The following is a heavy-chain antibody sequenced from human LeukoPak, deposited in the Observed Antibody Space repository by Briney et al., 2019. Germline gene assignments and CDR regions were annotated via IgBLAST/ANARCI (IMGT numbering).Heavy chain of an antibody. CDR1: GGSISSYY. CDR3: ARARNIAAAGTYAFDI. J-gene: IGHJ3*02. Sequence: SETLSLTCTVSGGSISSYYWSWIRQPSGKGLEWIGYIYYSGSTNYNPSLKSRVTISVDTSKNQFSLKLSSVTAADTAVYYCARARNIAAAGTYAFDIWGQGTMVTVSS. V-gene: IGHV4-59*01. D-gene: IGHD6-13*01. CDR2: IYYSGST.